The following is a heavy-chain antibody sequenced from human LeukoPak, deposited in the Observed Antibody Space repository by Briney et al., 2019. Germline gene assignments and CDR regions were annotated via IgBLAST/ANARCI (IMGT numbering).Heavy chain of an antibody. V-gene: IGHV4-61*02. CDR1: GGSISSGSYY. D-gene: IGHD4-11*01. CDR3: ARNGYSNYDPYYYYYYYMDV. CDR2: IYTGGST. J-gene: IGHJ6*03. Sequence: SETLSLTCTVSGGSISSGSYYWSWIRQPAGKGLEWIGRIYTGGSTNYNPSLKSRVTISVDTSKNQFSLKLSSVTAADTAVYYCARNGYSNYDPYYYYYYYMDVWGKGTTVTVSS.